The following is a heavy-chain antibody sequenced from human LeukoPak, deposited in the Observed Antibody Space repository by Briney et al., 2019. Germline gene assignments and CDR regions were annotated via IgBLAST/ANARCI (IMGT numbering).Heavy chain of an antibody. D-gene: IGHD3-3*01. J-gene: IGHJ4*02. CDR3: ARGAKLRFLEWLLDY. Sequence: GGSLRLSCTASGFTFGDYAMSWVRQAPGKGLEWVGFIRSKAYGGTTEYAASVKGRFTISRDDSKSIAYLQMNSLKTEDTAVYYCARGAKLRFLEWLLDYWGQGTLVTVSS. CDR1: GFTFGDYA. CDR2: IRSKAYGGTT. V-gene: IGHV3-49*04.